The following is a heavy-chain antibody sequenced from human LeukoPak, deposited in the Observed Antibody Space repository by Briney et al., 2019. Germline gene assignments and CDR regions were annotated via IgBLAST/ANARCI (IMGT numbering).Heavy chain of an antibody. Sequence: GGSLRLSCAASGFTFSDAWMTWVRQAPGKGREGVGRIKGKPDGGTTDYAAPVKGRFSISRDDSKDTLYLQMNSLNTEDTAVYYCTSETGRSSNWHLEIHQYFQHWGQGTLVSVSS. CDR1: GFTFSDAW. CDR2: IKGKPDGGTT. V-gene: IGHV3-15*01. J-gene: IGHJ1*01. CDR3: TSETGRSSNWHLEIHQYFQH. D-gene: IGHD1-7*01.